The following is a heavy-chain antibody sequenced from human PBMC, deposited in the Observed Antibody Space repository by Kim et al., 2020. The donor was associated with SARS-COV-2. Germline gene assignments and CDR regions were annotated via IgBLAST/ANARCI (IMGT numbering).Heavy chain of an antibody. CDR2: INPSGGST. CDR1: GYTFTSYY. V-gene: IGHV1-46*01. Sequence: ASVKVSCKASGYTFTSYYMHWVRQAPGQGLEWMGIINPSGGSTSYAQKFQGRVTMTRDTSTSTVYMELSSLRSEDTAVYYCARGVRGMATIPEPPTMYWGQGTLVTVSS. J-gene: IGHJ4*02. CDR3: ARGVRGMATIPEPPTMY. D-gene: IGHD5-12*01.